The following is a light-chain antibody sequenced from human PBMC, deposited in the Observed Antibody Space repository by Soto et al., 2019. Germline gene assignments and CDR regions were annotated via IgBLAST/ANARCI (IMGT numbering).Light chain of an antibody. V-gene: IGKV1-39*01. Sequence: DIQMTQSPSSLSASVGDRVTITCRASQSISRYLNWYQQKPGKAPKLLIYAASRLQSGVPSTFSGSGSGTDCTLNISSLQPEDFATYYCQQTYSTPFTFGQGTRLDIK. J-gene: IGKJ5*01. CDR1: QSISRY. CDR2: AAS. CDR3: QQTYSTPFT.